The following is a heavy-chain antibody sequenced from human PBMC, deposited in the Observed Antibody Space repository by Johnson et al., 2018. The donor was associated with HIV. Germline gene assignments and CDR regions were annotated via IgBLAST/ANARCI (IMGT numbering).Heavy chain of an antibody. D-gene: IGHD5-12*01. J-gene: IGHJ3*02. V-gene: IGHV3-30*04. CDR3: ARGRKDIEAADGLDNDAFDI. Sequence: QVQLVESGGGVVQPGRSLRIYCAVSEFTFRNYAMHWVRLAPGKGLQWVAVISYDGSKKYYGDSVKGRFTISRDNSKSTLYLQMDSLRVEDTALYYCARGRKDIEAADGLDNDAFDIWGQGTMVTVSS. CDR1: EFTFRNYA. CDR2: ISYDGSKK.